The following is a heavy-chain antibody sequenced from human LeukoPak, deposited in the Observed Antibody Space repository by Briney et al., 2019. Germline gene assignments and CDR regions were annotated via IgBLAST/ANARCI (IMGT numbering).Heavy chain of an antibody. D-gene: IGHD6-19*01. V-gene: IGHV3-23*01. CDR2: ISCSGCST. CDR1: GFTFSSYA. J-gene: IGHJ4*02. Sequence: PGGSLRLSCAASGFTFSSYAMSWVRQAPGKGLEWVSAISCSGCSTYYADSVKGRFTISRDNSKNTLYLQMNSLRAEDTTVYYCAKDWLSSGWYYFAYWGQGTLVTVSS. CDR3: AKDWLSSGWYYFAY.